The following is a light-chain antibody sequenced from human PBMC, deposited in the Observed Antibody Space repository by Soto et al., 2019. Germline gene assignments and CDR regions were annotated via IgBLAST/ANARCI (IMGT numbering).Light chain of an antibody. CDR1: QRIGRW. Sequence: STLHATVGDRVTITCRASQRIGRWLAWYQQKPGKAPKVLIYDASTLKSGVPSRFSGSGSGTEFTLTISSLQPDDFATYYCQQYNSYSETFGQGTKVDI. CDR3: QQYNSYSET. CDR2: DAS. V-gene: IGKV1-5*01. J-gene: IGKJ1*01.